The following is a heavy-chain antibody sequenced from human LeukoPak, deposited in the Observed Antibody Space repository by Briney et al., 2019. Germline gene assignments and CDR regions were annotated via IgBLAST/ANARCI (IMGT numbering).Heavy chain of an antibody. CDR2: INQDRSEK. D-gene: IGHD2-2*02. CDR3: ARDHCSSSSCYTYYGMEL. V-gene: IGHV3-7*01. J-gene: IGHJ6*02. CDR1: GFSFSSDW. Sequence: GGSLRLSCAASGFSFSSDWMNWVRQVPGKGLEWVANINQDRSEKSYVDSVKGRFTISRDNANNSLYLQMNSLRAEDTAVYYCARDHCSSSSCYTYYGMELWGQGTTVTVSS.